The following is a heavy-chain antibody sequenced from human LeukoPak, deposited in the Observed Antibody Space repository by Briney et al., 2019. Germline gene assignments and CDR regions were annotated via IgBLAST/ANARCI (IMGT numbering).Heavy chain of an antibody. V-gene: IGHV4-30-4*07. CDR3: ARDNSSSWYIGWFDP. J-gene: IGHJ5*02. D-gene: IGHD6-13*01. Sequence: PSETLSLTCAVSGGSISSGGYSWSWIRQPPGKGLEWIVYIYYSGSTYYNPSLKSRVTISVDTSKNQFSLKLSSVTAADTAVYYCARDNSSSWYIGWFDPWGQGTLVIVSS. CDR2: IYYSGST. CDR1: GGSISSGGYS.